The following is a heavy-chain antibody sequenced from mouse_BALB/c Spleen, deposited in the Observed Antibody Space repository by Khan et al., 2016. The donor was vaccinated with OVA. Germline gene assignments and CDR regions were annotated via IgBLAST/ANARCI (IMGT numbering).Heavy chain of an antibody. D-gene: IGHD1-1*01. J-gene: IGHJ3*01. V-gene: IGHV5-6*01. Sequence: EVELVESGGDLVKPGGSLKLSCAASGFTFSTYGMSWVRQAPDKRLEWVATVSTGGSYTYYPASVKGRFTISRDNDKNTLYLQMSGLRSEETAMFYCTRLAYYYDSEGFAYWGQGTRVTVSA. CDR1: GFTFSTYG. CDR2: VSTGGSYT. CDR3: TRLAYYYDSEGFAY.